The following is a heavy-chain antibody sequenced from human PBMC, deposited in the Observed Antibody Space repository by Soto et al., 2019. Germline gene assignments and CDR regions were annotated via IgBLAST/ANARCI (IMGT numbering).Heavy chain of an antibody. Sequence: SVLLSLPCTVCYGSISSRSYYRGRIRQPPGKGLEWIGSIYYSGSTYYNPSLKSRVTISVDTSKYQFSLKLSSVTSADTAVYYCALRANSAYWGQGTPVTVSS. D-gene: IGHD5-12*01. CDR3: ALRANSAY. CDR1: YGSISSRSYY. V-gene: IGHV4-39*01. CDR2: IYYSGST. J-gene: IGHJ4*02.